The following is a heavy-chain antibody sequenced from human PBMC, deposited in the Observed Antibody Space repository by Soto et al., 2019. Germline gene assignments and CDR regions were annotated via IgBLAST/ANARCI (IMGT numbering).Heavy chain of an antibody. CDR3: ARAQLVGATKGIVAFPNWFDP. V-gene: IGHV3-74*01. CDR2: INSDGSST. Sequence: EVQLVESGGGLVQPGGSLRLSCAASGFTFSSYWMHWVRQAPGKGLVWVSRINSDGSSTSYADSVKGRFTISRDNAKNTLYLQMNSLRAEDTALYYCARAQLVGATKGIVAFPNWFDPWGQGTLVTVSS. CDR1: GFTFSSYW. D-gene: IGHD1-26*01. J-gene: IGHJ5*02.